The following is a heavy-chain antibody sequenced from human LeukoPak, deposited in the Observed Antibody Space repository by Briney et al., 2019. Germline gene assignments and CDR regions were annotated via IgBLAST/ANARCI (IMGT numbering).Heavy chain of an antibody. D-gene: IGHD5-12*01. CDR3: ARGSGGYSGYGN. CDR1: GGTFSSYA. V-gene: IGHV1-69*13. Sequence: SVEVSCKASGGTFSSYAISWVRQAPGQGLEWMGGIIPILGTANYAQKFQGRVTITADESTSTAYMELSSLRSEDTAVYYCARGSGGYSGYGNWGQGTLVTVSS. J-gene: IGHJ4*02. CDR2: IIPILGTA.